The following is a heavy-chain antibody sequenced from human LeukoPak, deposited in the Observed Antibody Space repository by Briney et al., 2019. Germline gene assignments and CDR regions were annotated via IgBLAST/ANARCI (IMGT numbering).Heavy chain of an antibody. CDR1: GFTFSSYE. Sequence: PGGSLRLSCAASGFTFSSYEMTWVRQAPGKGLEWVSYISSSGSTIYYADSVKGRFTISRDNAKNSLYLQMNSLRAEDTAVYYCARAPGRYDAFDIWGQGTMVTVSS. CDR3: ARAPGRYDAFDI. J-gene: IGHJ3*02. V-gene: IGHV3-48*03. D-gene: IGHD3-9*01. CDR2: ISSSGSTI.